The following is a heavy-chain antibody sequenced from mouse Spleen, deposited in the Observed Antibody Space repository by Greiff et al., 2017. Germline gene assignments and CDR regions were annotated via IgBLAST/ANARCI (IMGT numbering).Heavy chain of an antibody. J-gene: IGHJ2*01. CDR1: GYTFTSYG. CDR2: IYPRSGNT. CDR3: ARRGSSPYFDY. Sequence: QVHVKQSGAELARPGASVKLSCKASGYTFTSYGISWVKQRTGQGLEWIGEIYPRSGNTYYNEKFKGKATLTADKSSSTAYMELRSLTSEDSAVYFCARRGSSPYFDYWGQGTTLTVSS. V-gene: IGHV1-81*01. D-gene: IGHD1-1*01.